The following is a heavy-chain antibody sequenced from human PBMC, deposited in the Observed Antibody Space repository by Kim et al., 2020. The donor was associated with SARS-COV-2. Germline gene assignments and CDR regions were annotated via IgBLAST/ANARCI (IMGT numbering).Heavy chain of an antibody. Sequence: SETLSLTCTVSGGSISSSSYYWGWIRQPPGKGLEWIGSIYYSGSTYYNPSLKSRVTISVDTSKNQFSLKLSSVTAADTAVYYCARHFVQGYCTNGVCRIWYFDLWGRGTLVTVSS. J-gene: IGHJ2*01. CDR3: ARHFVQGYCTNGVCRIWYFDL. V-gene: IGHV4-39*01. D-gene: IGHD2-8*01. CDR2: IYYSGST. CDR1: GGSISSSSYY.